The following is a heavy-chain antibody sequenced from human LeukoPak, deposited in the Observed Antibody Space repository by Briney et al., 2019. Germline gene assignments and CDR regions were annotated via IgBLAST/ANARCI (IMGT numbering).Heavy chain of an antibody. J-gene: IGHJ4*02. Sequence: GGSLRLSCAASGFTFSRYAMHWVRQAPGKGLEWVAFIWNDGSNQNYADSVKGRFTISRDNSKKMAYVQMNSLRVDDTAVYYCARDWYYDSAGYFPYWGLGTLVPVSS. CDR1: GFTFSRYA. D-gene: IGHD3-22*01. CDR2: IWNDGSNQ. V-gene: IGHV3-33*01. CDR3: ARDWYYDSAGYFPY.